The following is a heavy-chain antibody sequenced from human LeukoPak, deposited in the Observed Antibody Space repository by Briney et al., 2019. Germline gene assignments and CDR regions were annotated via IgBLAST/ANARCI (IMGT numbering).Heavy chain of an antibody. J-gene: IGHJ5*02. V-gene: IGHV4-39*01. Sequence: SETLSLTCTVHGGSISSSSYYWGWIRQPPGKGLEWIGSIYYSGSTYYNPSLKSRVTISVDTSKNQFSLKLSSVTAADTAVYYCARLNGYYGSGSYYKGRAWFDPWGQGILVTVSS. CDR3: ARLNGYYGSGSYYKGRAWFDP. D-gene: IGHD3-10*01. CDR1: GGSISSSSYY. CDR2: IYYSGST.